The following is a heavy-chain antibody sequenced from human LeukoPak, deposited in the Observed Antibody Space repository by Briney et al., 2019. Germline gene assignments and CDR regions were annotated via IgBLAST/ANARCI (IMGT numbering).Heavy chain of an antibody. CDR1: GYTFINFY. J-gene: IGHJ5*02. CDR3: ARDKVWSGSGPWFDP. Sequence: GASVKVSCKASGYTFINFYIQWVRQAPGQGLEWMGIINPNGGRTNYAEKFQGRVTMTRDTSTSTVYMELSSLRSDDTAVYYCARDKVWSGSGPWFDPWGQGTLVTVSS. V-gene: IGHV1-46*01. D-gene: IGHD3-3*01. CDR2: INPNGGRT.